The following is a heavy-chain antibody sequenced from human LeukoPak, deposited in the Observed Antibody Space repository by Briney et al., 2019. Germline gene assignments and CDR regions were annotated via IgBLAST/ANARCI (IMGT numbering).Heavy chain of an antibody. Sequence: SETLSLTCSVSGYSISSDYYWGCIRQPPGKGLEWIGFIYYSGSTYYNPSLKSRVTISVDTSKNQFSLKLSSVTAADTAVYYCARTTEDCNSASCYQYCFDPWGQGTLVTVSS. CDR1: GYSISSDYY. V-gene: IGHV4-38-2*02. CDR3: ARTTEDCNSASCYQYCFDP. J-gene: IGHJ5*02. D-gene: IGHD2-2*01. CDR2: IYYSGST.